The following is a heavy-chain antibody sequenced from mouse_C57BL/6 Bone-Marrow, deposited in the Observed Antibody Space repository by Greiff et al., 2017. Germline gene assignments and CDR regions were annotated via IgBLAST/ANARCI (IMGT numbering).Heavy chain of an antibody. J-gene: IGHJ2*01. V-gene: IGHV6-6*01. Sequence: EVQLQQSGGGLVQPGGSMKLSCAASGFTFSDAWMDWVRQSLEKGLEWVAEIRNKANNHATYYAESVKGRFTISRDDSKSSVYLQMNSLRAEDTGIYYWTWDDYSNSGGFDYWGQGTTLTVSS. CDR1: GFTFSDAW. CDR2: IRNKANNHAT. D-gene: IGHD2-5*01. CDR3: TWDDYSNSGGFDY.